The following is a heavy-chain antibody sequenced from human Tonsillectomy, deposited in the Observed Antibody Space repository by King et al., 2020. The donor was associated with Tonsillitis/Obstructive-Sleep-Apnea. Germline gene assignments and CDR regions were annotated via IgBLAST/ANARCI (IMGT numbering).Heavy chain of an antibody. CDR3: ARDPIVVVPDASFWFDP. V-gene: IGHV3-30*01. Sequence: HVQLVESGGGVVQPGRSLRLSCAASGFTFSSYAMHWVRQAPGKGLEWVAVISYDGSNKYYADSVKGRFTISRDNSKNTLYLQMNSLRAEDTAVYYCARDPIVVVPDASFWFDPWGQGTPVTVSS. CDR2: ISYDGSNK. D-gene: IGHD2-2*01. CDR1: GFTFSSYA. J-gene: IGHJ5*02.